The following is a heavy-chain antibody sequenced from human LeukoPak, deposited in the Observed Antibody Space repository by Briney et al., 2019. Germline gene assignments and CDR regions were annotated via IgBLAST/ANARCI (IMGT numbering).Heavy chain of an antibody. V-gene: IGHV1-69*04. CDR2: IIPILGIA. J-gene: IGHJ6*02. D-gene: IGHD3-10*01. CDR3: ARSGPKDDYYYGMDV. Sequence: SVTVSCKASGGTFSSYAISWVRQAPGQGLEWMGRIIPILGIANYAQKFQGRVTITADKSTSTAYMELSSLRSEDTAVYYCARSGPKDDYYYGMDVWGQGTTVTVSS. CDR1: GGTFSSYA.